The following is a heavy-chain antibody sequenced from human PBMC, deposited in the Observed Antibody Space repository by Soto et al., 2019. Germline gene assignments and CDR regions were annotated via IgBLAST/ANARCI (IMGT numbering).Heavy chain of an antibody. V-gene: IGHV4-30-2*01. CDR1: GGSISSGGYS. J-gene: IGHJ6*02. CDR2: VYNSGNT. D-gene: IGHD6-13*01. CDR3: ARASIAAAGTGGYYYYYGMDV. Sequence: SETLSLTCAVSGGSISSGGYSWSWIRQPPGKGLEWIGYVYNSGNTYYNPSLKSRLIISVDRSENQFSLTLSSVTAADTAVYYCARASIAAAGTGGYYYYYGMDVWGQGTTVTVSS.